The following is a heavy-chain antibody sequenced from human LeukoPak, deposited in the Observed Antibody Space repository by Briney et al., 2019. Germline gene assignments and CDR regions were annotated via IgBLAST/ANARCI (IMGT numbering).Heavy chain of an antibody. J-gene: IGHJ5*02. V-gene: IGHV3-74*01. D-gene: IGHD3-10*01. CDR1: GFTFSNYW. Sequence: PGGSLRLSCAASGFTFSNYWMHWVRQTPGKGLVWVSRISADGSTASYADSVKGRFTVSRDNAKNTLYLQMNSLRAEDTAVYYCAKDLLWFGELYRGYNWFDPWGQGTLVTVSS. CDR3: AKDLLWFGELYRGYNWFDP. CDR2: ISADGSTA.